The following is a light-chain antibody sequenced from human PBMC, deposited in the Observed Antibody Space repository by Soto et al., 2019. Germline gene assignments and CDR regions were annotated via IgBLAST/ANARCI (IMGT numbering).Light chain of an antibody. V-gene: IGLV1-44*01. J-gene: IGLJ1*01. CDR3: AAWDDTSSFV. CDR1: SSNIGRNT. Sequence: QAVVTQPPSASGTPGQRVIISCSGGSSNIGRNTVNWYQHIPGTAPRLLIYTNDQRPSGVPDRFSGSKSGTSASLAISGLQSEDEADYYCAAWDDTSSFVFGTGTKLTVL. CDR2: TND.